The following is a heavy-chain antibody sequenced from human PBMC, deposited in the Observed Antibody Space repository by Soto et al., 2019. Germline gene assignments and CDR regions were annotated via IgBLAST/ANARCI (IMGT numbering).Heavy chain of an antibody. CDR3: ARGYATYYDFWSGYYFGWFDP. CDR2: INHSGST. V-gene: IGHV4-34*01. Sequence: SETLSLTCAVYGGSFSGYYWSWIRQPPGKGLEWIGEINHSGSTNYNPSLKSRVTISVDTSKNQFSLKLSSVTAADTAVYYCARGYATYYDFWSGYYFGWFDPWGQGTLVTVSS. CDR1: GGSFSGYY. J-gene: IGHJ5*02. D-gene: IGHD3-3*01.